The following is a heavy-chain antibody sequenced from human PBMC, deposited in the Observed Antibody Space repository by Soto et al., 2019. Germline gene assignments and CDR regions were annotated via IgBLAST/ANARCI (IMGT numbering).Heavy chain of an antibody. D-gene: IGHD3-22*01. Sequence: GGSLRLSCAASGFTCSNAWMNWVRQAPGKGLEWVGRIKSKTDGGTTDYAAPVKGRFTISRDDSKNTLYLQMNSLKTEDTAVYYCTTDPVTMIVVVPSSGWGQGTLVTVSS. CDR3: TTDPVTMIVVVPSSG. CDR1: GFTCSNAW. J-gene: IGHJ4*02. CDR2: IKSKTDGGTT. V-gene: IGHV3-15*07.